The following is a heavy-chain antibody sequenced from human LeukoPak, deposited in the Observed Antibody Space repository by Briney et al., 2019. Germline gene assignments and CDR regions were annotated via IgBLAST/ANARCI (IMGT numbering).Heavy chain of an antibody. CDR2: IYYGGST. Sequence: PSETLSLTCTVSGGSLSSSSYYWGWVRQPPGKGLEWIGSIYYGGSTYYNPSLKSRVTISVDTSKNQFSLKLSSVTAADTAVYYCARQPKNSRGWYYWGQGTLVTVSS. D-gene: IGHD6-19*01. CDR3: ARQPKNSRGWYY. V-gene: IGHV4-39*01. J-gene: IGHJ4*02. CDR1: GGSLSSSSYY.